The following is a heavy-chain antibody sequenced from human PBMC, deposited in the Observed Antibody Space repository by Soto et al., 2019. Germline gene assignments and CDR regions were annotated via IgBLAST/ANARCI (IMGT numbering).Heavy chain of an antibody. V-gene: IGHV1-3*01. J-gene: IGHJ5*02. D-gene: IGHD3-10*01. Sequence: QVQLVQSGAEVKKPGASVKVSCKASGYTFTSYAMHWVRQAPGQRLEWMGWINAGNGNTKYSQKFQGRVTITRDTSASTAYMELSSLRSEDTAVYYCVRDGVLLWFGEPKRTNWFDPWGQGTLVTVSS. CDR1: GYTFTSYA. CDR3: VRDGVLLWFGEPKRTNWFDP. CDR2: INAGNGNT.